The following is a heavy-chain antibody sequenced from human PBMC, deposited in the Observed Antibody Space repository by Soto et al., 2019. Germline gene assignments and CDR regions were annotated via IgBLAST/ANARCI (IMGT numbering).Heavy chain of an antibody. CDR2: INACNGNT. J-gene: IGHJ4*02. CDR1: GYTFTSYA. Sequence: QVQLVQSGAEEKKPGASVKVSCKASGYTFTSYAMHWVRQAPGQRLEWMGWINACNGNTKYTQKFQGRVTITRDTSASTAYMELSSLRSEDTAVYYCARSIVVATPPDYWGQGTLVTVSS. D-gene: IGHD3-22*01. CDR3: ARSIVVATPPDY. V-gene: IGHV1-3*05.